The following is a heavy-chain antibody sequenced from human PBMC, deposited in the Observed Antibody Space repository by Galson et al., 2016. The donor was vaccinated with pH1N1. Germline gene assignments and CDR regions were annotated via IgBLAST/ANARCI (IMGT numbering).Heavy chain of an antibody. CDR1: GFTFSTYG. CDR3: AREGLWPGVDAFDI. J-gene: IGHJ3*02. Sequence: SLRLSCAASGFTFSTYGMSWVRQAPGKGLEWVSTITGSSGDTHYADSVKGRFTISRDISKNTLYLQLNSLRAEDTAVYYCAREGLWPGVDAFDIWGQGTMVTVSS. V-gene: IGHV3-23*01. CDR2: ITGSSGDT. D-gene: IGHD4/OR15-4a*01.